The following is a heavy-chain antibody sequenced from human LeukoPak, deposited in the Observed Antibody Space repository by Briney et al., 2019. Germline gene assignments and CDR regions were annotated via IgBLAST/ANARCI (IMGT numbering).Heavy chain of an antibody. D-gene: IGHD1-14*01. V-gene: IGHV3-23*01. Sequence: SCKASGGTFSSYAMSWVRQAPGKGLEWVSASGSGGSTYYADSVKGRFTISRDNSKNTLYLQMNSLRAEDTAVYYCAKPAGIAPYGMDVWGQGTTVTVSS. CDR1: GGTFSSYA. CDR2: SGSGGST. CDR3: AKPAGIAPYGMDV. J-gene: IGHJ6*02.